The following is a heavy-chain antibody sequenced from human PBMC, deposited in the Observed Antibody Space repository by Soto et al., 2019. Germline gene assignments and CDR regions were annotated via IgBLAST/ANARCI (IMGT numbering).Heavy chain of an antibody. CDR2: IIPMLGVR. CDR3: TIGSRSGEVFDI. Sequence: QVQLVQSGAEVKKPGSSVKVSCKDSGGTFSTYSMFWVRQAPGQGLEWMGRIIPMLGVRNYAQRFQDRVTXXAXXSTATVHMELGSLRSEETALYYCTIGSRSGEVFDIWGPGTMVTVSS. V-gene: IGHV1-69*02. D-gene: IGHD1-26*01. CDR1: GGTFSTYS. J-gene: IGHJ3*02.